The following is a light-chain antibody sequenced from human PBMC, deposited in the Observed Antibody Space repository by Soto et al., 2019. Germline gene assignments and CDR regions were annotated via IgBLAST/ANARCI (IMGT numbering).Light chain of an antibody. V-gene: IGKV3-20*01. CDR2: AAS. J-gene: IGKJ4*01. Sequence: EIVLTQSPGTLSLSPGERATLSCRASQSVSINFLAWYQQKPGQAPRLLIYAASSRATGIPDRFSGSGSGTDFTLTISRLEPEDFALYYCQQYGNSPRTVGGGTKVDIK. CDR3: QQYGNSPRT. CDR1: QSVSINF.